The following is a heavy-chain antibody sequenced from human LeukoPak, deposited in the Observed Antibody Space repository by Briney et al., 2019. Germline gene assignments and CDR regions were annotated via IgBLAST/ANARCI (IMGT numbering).Heavy chain of an antibody. V-gene: IGHV4-38-2*02. CDR2: IYHSGRT. Sequence: PSETLSLTCTVSGYSISSGYYWGWIRQPPGKGLEWIGSIYHSGRTFYNPSLKSRVTISVDTSKNQFSLKLSSVTAADTAVYYCARAMGYSSGWTKKYYFDYWGQGTLVTVSS. CDR3: ARAMGYSSGWTKKYYFDY. CDR1: GYSISSGYY. D-gene: IGHD6-19*01. J-gene: IGHJ4*02.